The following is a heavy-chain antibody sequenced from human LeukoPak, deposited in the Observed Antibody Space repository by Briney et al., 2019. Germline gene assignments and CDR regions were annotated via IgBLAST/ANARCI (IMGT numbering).Heavy chain of an antibody. CDR2: IYPGDSDT. CDR3: ARRLNVDGTKYDMDV. D-gene: IGHD5-12*01. V-gene: IGHV5-51*01. Sequence: PGESLKISCKGSGYSFTNYWIGWVRQMPGKGLEWMGIIYPGDSDTRYSPSFQGQVTISADKSISTAYLQWSSLKASDTAMYYCARRLNVDGTKYDMDVWGQGTTVTVSS. J-gene: IGHJ6*02. CDR1: GYSFTNYW.